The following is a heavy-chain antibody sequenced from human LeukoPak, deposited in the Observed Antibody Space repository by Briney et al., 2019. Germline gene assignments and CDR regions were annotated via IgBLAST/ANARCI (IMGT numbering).Heavy chain of an antibody. CDR3: AREVGGFWSVLREGRYFDY. V-gene: IGHV3-21*01. Sequence: GGSLRLSCAASGFTFSSYSMNWVRQAPGKGLEWVSSISSISSYIYYADSVKGRFTISRDNAKNSLYLQMNSLGAEDTAVYYCAREVGGFWSVLREGRYFDYWGQGTLVTVSS. D-gene: IGHD3-3*01. CDR1: GFTFSSYS. CDR2: ISSISSYI. J-gene: IGHJ4*02.